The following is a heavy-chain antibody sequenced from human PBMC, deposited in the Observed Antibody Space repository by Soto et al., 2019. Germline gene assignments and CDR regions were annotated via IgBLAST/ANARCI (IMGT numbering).Heavy chain of an antibody. Sequence: GASVKVSCKASGGTFSSYAISWVRQAPGQGLEWMGGIIPIFGTANYAQKFQGRVTITADESTSTAYMELSSLRSEDTAVYYCAGCCSGGSCPPGGAFDIWGQGTMVTVSS. V-gene: IGHV1-69*13. CDR2: IIPIFGTA. J-gene: IGHJ3*02. CDR1: GGTFSSYA. CDR3: AGCCSGGSCPPGGAFDI. D-gene: IGHD2-15*01.